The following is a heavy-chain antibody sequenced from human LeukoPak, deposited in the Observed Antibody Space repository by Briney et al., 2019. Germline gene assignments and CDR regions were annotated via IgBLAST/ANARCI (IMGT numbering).Heavy chain of an antibody. Sequence: ASVKVSCKASGYTFTSYCISWVRPAPGQGREWMGWISAYNGNTNYAQKLQGRVTMTTDASTSTAYMELRSLRSDDTAVYYCARDHGSSSWTIYFQHWGQGTLVTVSS. CDR2: ISAYNGNT. D-gene: IGHD6-13*01. CDR1: GYTFTSYC. V-gene: IGHV1-18*01. J-gene: IGHJ1*01. CDR3: ARDHGSSSWTIYFQH.